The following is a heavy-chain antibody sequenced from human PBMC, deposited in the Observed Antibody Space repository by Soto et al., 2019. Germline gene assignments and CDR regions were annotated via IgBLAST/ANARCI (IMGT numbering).Heavy chain of an antibody. CDR3: ARDRYCSGGSCYPSSYFDY. V-gene: IGHV4-59*01. Sequence: PFVMMCVRWTVAGGSSVDYGGSWIRQPPGKGLEWIGYIYYSGSTNYNPSLKSRVTISVDTSKNQFSLKLSSVTAADTAVYYCARDRYCSGGSCYPSSYFDYWGQGTLVTVSS. D-gene: IGHD2-15*01. CDR2: IYYSGST. CDR1: GGSSVDYG. J-gene: IGHJ4*02.